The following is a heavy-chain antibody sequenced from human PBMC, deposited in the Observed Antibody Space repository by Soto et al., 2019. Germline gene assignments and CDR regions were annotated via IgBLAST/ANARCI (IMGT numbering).Heavy chain of an antibody. J-gene: IGHJ6*02. CDR2: IHYSGST. Sequence: PSETLSLTCTVSGGSVSSGNYYWTWIRQPPGKGPEWVGYIHYSGSTNHNPSLKSRVTMSVDTAKNQFSLELTSVTAADTAVYYCASYTSGRSGPALDVWGQGTTVTVSS. V-gene: IGHV4-61*01. CDR3: ASYTSGRSGPALDV. D-gene: IGHD3-10*01. CDR1: GGSVSSGNYY.